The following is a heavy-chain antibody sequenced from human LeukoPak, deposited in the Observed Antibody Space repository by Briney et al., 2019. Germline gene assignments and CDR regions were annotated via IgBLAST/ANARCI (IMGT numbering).Heavy chain of an antibody. CDR1: GGSFTSSSYY. CDR2: IYHSGST. J-gene: IGHJ4*02. CDR3: AREEAFGRGSGSYYRGGFDY. D-gene: IGHD3-10*01. V-gene: IGHV4-39*07. Sequence: SETLSLTCSVSGGSFTSSSYYWGWIRQPPGKGLEWIGYIYHSGSTYYNPSLKSRVTISVDRSKNQFSLKLSSVTAADTVVYYCAREEAFGRGSGSYYRGGFDYWGQGTLVTVSS.